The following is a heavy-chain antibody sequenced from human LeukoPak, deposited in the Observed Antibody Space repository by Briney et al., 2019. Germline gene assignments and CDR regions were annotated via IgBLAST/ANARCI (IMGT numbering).Heavy chain of an antibody. CDR1: GGSISSSSYY. J-gene: IGHJ4*02. CDR2: IYYSGST. D-gene: IGHD3-9*01. Sequence: SETLSLTCTVSGGSISSSSYYWGWIRQPPGKGLEWIGSIYYSGSTYYNPSLKSRATISVDTSKSQFSLKLSSVTAADTAVYYCASSYYDILTGYFHWGQGTLVTVSS. CDR3: ASSYYDILTGYFH. V-gene: IGHV4-39*01.